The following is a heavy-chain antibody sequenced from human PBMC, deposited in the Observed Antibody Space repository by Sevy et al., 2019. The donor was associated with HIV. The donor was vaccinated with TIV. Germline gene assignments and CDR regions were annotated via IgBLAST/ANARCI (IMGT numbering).Heavy chain of an antibody. CDR3: ARDPGIAVAGEYYFDY. Sequence: SETLSLTCTVSGGSISSYYWSWIRQPPGKGLEWIGYIYYSASTNYNPALKSRVTISVDTSKNQFSLKLTSVTAADTAVYYCARDPGIAVAGEYYFDYWGQGTLVTVSS. J-gene: IGHJ4*02. V-gene: IGHV4-59*13. CDR2: IYYSAST. CDR1: GGSISSYY. D-gene: IGHD6-19*01.